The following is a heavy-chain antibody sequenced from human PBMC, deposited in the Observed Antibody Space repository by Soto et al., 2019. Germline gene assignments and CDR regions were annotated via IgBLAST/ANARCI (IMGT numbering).Heavy chain of an antibody. J-gene: IGHJ6*03. CDR1: GFNFGDYA. CDR2: IRNKANSYIT. D-gene: IGHD3-3*01. Sequence: GGSLRLSCTASGFNFGDYAMSWFRQAPGKGLEWVGFIRNKANSYITEYAASVKGRFTISRDDSKNSLYLQMNSLKTEDTAVYYCARNFWSGGPYCYYYMDAWGKGTTVTVSS. V-gene: IGHV3-72*01. CDR3: ARNFWSGGPYCYYYMDA.